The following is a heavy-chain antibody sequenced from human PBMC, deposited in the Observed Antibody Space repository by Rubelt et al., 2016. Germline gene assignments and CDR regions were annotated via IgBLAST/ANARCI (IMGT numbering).Heavy chain of an antibody. CDR1: GGTFSSYA. V-gene: IGHV1-69*01. D-gene: IGHD3-22*01. Sequence: QVQLVQSGAEVKKPGSSVKVSCKASGGTFSSYAISWVRQAPGRGLEWMGGIIPIFGTANYAQKFPGRGTMTEEQSTSAAYMELSSLGSEDTAVYYGASDLVGVVITTHDAFDIWGQGTMVTVSS. J-gene: IGHJ3*02. CDR3: ASDLVGVVITTHDAFDI. CDR2: IIPIFGTA.